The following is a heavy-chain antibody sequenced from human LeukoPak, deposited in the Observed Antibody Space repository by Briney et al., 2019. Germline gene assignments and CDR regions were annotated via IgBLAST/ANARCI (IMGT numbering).Heavy chain of an antibody. CDR3: ARGSTYYYDSSGYYFIDY. J-gene: IGHJ4*02. CDR1: GFTFDDYG. CDR2: INWNGGST. Sequence: GRSLRLSCADSGFTFDDYGMSWVRQAPGKGLEWVSGINWNGGSTGYADSVKGRFTISRDSAKNSLYLQMNSLRAEDTALYYCARGSTYYYDSSGYYFIDYWGQGTLVTVSS. V-gene: IGHV3-20*04. D-gene: IGHD3-22*01.